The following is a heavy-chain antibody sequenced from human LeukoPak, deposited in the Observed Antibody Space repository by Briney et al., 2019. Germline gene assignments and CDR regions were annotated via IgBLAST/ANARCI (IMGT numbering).Heavy chain of an antibody. Sequence: PSETLPLTCTVSGGSISSSSYYWGWIRQPPGKGLEWIGTIYHNESPYYNPSLKSRVTVSVDTSKNQFSLKVSSVTAADTAVYYCAREAAYCSGGSCRYYYMDVWGKGTTVTVSS. CDR2: IYHNESP. D-gene: IGHD2-15*01. CDR1: GGSISSSSYY. J-gene: IGHJ6*03. V-gene: IGHV4-39*07. CDR3: AREAAYCSGGSCRYYYMDV.